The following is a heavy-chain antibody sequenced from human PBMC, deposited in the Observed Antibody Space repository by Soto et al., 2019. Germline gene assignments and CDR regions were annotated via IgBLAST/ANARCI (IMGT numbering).Heavy chain of an antibody. Sequence: ASVKVSCKASGYTFTGYYMHWVRQAPGQGLEWMGWINPNSGGTNYAQKFQGWVTMTRDTSISTAYMELSRLRSDDTAVYYCAIQRYSGSYYEEYYFDYWGQGTLVTVSS. CDR2: INPNSGGT. D-gene: IGHD1-26*01. CDR1: GYTFTGYY. CDR3: AIQRYSGSYYEEYYFDY. J-gene: IGHJ4*02. V-gene: IGHV1-2*04.